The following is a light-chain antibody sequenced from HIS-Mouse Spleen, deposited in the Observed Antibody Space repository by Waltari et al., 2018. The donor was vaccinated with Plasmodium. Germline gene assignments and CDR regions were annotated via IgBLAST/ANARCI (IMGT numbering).Light chain of an antibody. CDR3: MIWPSNASGV. J-gene: IGLJ3*02. CDR1: SDINVGSYN. CDR2: YYSDSDK. V-gene: IGLV5-37*01. Sequence: QPVLTQPPSSSASPGESARLTCTLPSDINVGSYNIYWYQQKPGSPPRYLLYYYSDSDKGQGSRAPSRFSGSKDASAHTGILLISGLQSEDEADYYCMIWPSNASGVFGGGTKLTVL.